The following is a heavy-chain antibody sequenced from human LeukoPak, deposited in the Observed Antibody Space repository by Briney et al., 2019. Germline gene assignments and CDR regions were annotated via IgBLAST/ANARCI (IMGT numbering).Heavy chain of an antibody. V-gene: IGHV5-51*01. CDR2: IYPGDSDT. J-gene: IGHJ6*03. CDR1: GYSFTSYW. CDR3: ARRAYCSSTSCSGYYYMDV. Sequence: GESLKISCKGSGYSFTSYWIGWVRQMPGKGLEWMGIIYPGDSDTRYSPSFQGQVTISADKSISTAYLQWSSLKASDTAMCYCARRAYCSSTSCSGYYYMDVWGKGTTVTVSS. D-gene: IGHD2-2*01.